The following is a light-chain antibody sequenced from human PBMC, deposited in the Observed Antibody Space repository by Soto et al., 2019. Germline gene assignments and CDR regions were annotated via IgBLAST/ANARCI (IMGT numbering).Light chain of an antibody. CDR2: DNT. CDR1: SSNIGNNF. CDR3: ATWDSSLIAGV. J-gene: IGLJ2*01. V-gene: IGLV1-51*01. Sequence: QSVLTQPPSVSAAPGQKVTISCSGSSSNIGNNFVSWYQHLPGTAPKLLIYDNTKRPSGIPDRFSGTKSGTSATLGITGLQTGDEAHYYCATWDSSLIAGVFGGGTKLTVL.